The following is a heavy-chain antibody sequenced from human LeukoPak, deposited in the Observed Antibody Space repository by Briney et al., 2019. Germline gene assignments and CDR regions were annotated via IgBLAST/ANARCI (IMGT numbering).Heavy chain of an antibody. D-gene: IGHD5-18*01. CDR1: SGSFSGYY. CDR3: ARDRQLLDY. J-gene: IGHJ4*02. V-gene: IGHV4-34*01. Sequence: SETLSLACAVYSGSFSGYYWSWIRQPPGKGLEWIGEINHSGSTNYNPSLKSRVTISVDTSKNQFSLKLSSVTAADTAVYYCARDRQLLDYWGQGTLVTVSS. CDR2: INHSGST.